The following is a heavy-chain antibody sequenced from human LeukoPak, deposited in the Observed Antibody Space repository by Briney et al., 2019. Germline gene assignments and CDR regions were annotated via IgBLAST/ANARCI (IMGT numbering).Heavy chain of an antibody. CDR3: ARGGIDCSGGSCYLVWFDP. J-gene: IGHJ5*02. V-gene: IGHV5-51*01. CDR1: GYSFTSYW. CDR2: IYPGDSDT. Sequence: GESLEISCKGSGYSFTSYWIGWVRQMPGKGLEWMGIIYPGDSDTRYSPSFQGQVTISADKSISTAYLQWSSLKASDTAIYYCARGGIDCSGGSCYLVWFDPWGQGTLVTVSS. D-gene: IGHD2-15*01.